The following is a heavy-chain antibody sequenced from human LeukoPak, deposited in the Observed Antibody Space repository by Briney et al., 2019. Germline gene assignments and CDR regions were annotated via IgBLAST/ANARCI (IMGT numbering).Heavy chain of an antibody. Sequence: GGSLRLSCAASGFTFSSYWMSWVRQAPGKGLEWVAVISYDGSNKYYADSVKGRFTISRDNSKNTLYLQMNSLRAEDTAVYYCAKDPSIYSSSWYEDWFDPWGQGTLVTVSS. CDR3: AKDPSIYSSSWYEDWFDP. CDR2: ISYDGSNK. V-gene: IGHV3-30*18. D-gene: IGHD6-13*01. J-gene: IGHJ5*02. CDR1: GFTFSSYW.